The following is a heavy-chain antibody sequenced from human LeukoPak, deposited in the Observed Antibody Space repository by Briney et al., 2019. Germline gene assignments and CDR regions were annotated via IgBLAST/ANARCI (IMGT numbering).Heavy chain of an antibody. V-gene: IGHV1-69*05. Sequence: SVKVSCKTSGGTFSSYAISWVRQAPGQGLELMGRIIPIFGTANYAQKFQGRVTITTDESTSTAYMELSSLRSEDTAVYYCARDRYSGYDLYYWGQGTLVTVSS. CDR3: ARDRYSGYDLYY. CDR1: GGTFSSYA. D-gene: IGHD5-12*01. J-gene: IGHJ4*02. CDR2: IIPIFGTA.